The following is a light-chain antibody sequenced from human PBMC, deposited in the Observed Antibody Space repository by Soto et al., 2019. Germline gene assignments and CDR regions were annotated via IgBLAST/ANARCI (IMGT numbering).Light chain of an antibody. CDR1: QGIDTY. CDR3: QHYNGYPQT. Sequence: DIQMTQSPSSLSAYVGDRVTITCRASQGIDTYLAWFQQKPGKAPKTLIYAASSLHSGVPSRFSGSGFGTDFTLTISSLQPEDFATYYCQHYNGYPQTFGQGTRLEIK. J-gene: IGKJ5*01. CDR2: AAS. V-gene: IGKV1-16*01.